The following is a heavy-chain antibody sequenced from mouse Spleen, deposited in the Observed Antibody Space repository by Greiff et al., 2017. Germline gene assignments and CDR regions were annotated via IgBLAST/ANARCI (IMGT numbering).Heavy chain of an antibody. Sequence: VQLQQSGPVLVKPGASVKMSCKASGYTFTDYYMNWVKQSHGKSLEWIGVINPYNGGTSYNQKFKGKATLTVDKSSSTAYMELNSLTSEDSAVYYCARSEDGRGFAYWGQGTLVTVSA. J-gene: IGHJ3*01. CDR2: INPYNGGT. CDR1: GYTFTDYY. V-gene: IGHV1-19*01. CDR3: ARSEDGRGFAY. D-gene: IGHD1-1*01.